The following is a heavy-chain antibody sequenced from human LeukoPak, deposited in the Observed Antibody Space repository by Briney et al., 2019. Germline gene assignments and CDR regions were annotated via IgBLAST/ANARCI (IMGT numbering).Heavy chain of an antibody. CDR2: INPNSGGT. D-gene: IGHD3-22*01. CDR1: GYTFTGYY. CDR3: AREGDTYYYDSSGYYPVWRSTFDI. Sequence: ASVKVSCKASGYTFTGYYMHWVRQAPGQGLEWMGWINPNSGGTNYAQKFQGRVTMTRDTSISTAYMELSRLRSDDTAVYYCAREGDTYYYDSSGYYPVWRSTFDIWGQGTMVTVSS. J-gene: IGHJ3*02. V-gene: IGHV1-2*02.